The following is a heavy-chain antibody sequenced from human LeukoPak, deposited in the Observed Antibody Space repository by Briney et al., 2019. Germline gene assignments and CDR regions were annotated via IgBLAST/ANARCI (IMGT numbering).Heavy chain of an antibody. J-gene: IGHJ3*02. D-gene: IGHD3-10*01. V-gene: IGHV4-39*07. CDR1: GDSISSSSYF. CDR3: ARYQDVLLWFGESMGGAFDI. Sequence: PSETLSLTCTVSGDSISSSSYFWGWIRQPPGKGLEWIGSIYYTGSTDYTPSLKSRATISADTSKNQFSLKLSSVTAADTAVYYCARYQDVLLWFGESMGGAFDIWGQGTMVTVSS. CDR2: IYYTGST.